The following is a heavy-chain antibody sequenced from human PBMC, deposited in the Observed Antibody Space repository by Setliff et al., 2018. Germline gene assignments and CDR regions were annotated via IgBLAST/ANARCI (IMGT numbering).Heavy chain of an antibody. Sequence: SETLSLTCAVSGASFSDYYWTWIRQSPGKGLEWIGEINHSGSTNYNPSLKSRVTISLDTSKNQFSLRLSSVTAADTAVYYCARHVGSRSRGYNYYYYYMDVWGKGTTVTVSS. V-gene: IGHV4-34*01. D-gene: IGHD3-10*01. CDR2: INHSGST. CDR3: ARHVGSRSRGYNYYYYYMDV. J-gene: IGHJ6*03. CDR1: GASFSDYY.